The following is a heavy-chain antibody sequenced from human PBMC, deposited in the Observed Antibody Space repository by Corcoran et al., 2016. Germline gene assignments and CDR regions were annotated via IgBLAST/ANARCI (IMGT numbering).Heavy chain of an antibody. CDR1: GYSFTSYC. V-gene: IGHV5-51*01. Sequence: EVQLVPSGAEVKRPGGSLKISCKGSGYSFTSYCICWVRQMPGKGLDWMGIIYPGDSDNRYSPSFQGQVTISADKSISTAYPQWSSLKASDTAMYYCAALRGYSYGGLFDYWGQGTLVTVYS. J-gene: IGHJ4*02. D-gene: IGHD5-18*01. CDR3: AALRGYSYGGLFDY. CDR2: IYPGDSDN.